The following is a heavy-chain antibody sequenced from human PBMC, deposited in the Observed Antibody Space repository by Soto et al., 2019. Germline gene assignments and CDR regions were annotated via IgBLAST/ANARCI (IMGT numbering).Heavy chain of an antibody. CDR2: ISTTSGNT. J-gene: IGHJ4*02. CDR1: GYTFSSYS. V-gene: IGHV1-18*01. D-gene: IGHD2-8*01. CDR3: ARDNGYYDF. Sequence: QIQMVQSGAEVKQPGASVKISCKTSGYTFSSYSIIWVRHAPGQGLEWMAWISTTSGNTHYAERVQGRVTVNLDKSARTAFMEMWGLTSDDTAVYFCARDNGYYDFWGQGTLVTVSS.